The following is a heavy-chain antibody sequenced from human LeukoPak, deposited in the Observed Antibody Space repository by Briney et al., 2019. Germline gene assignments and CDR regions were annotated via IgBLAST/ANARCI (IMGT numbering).Heavy chain of an antibody. Sequence: LETLSLTCAVYGGSFSDYYWSWIRQPPGKGLEWIGEINYSGSTNYNPSLKSRVTISVDTSKNQFSLKLSSVTAADTAVYYCARGRTGITMVRGVIQKSLYYFDYWGQGTLVTVSS. CDR2: INYSGST. CDR1: GGSFSDYY. J-gene: IGHJ4*02. CDR3: ARGRTGITMVRGVIQKSLYYFDY. D-gene: IGHD3-10*01. V-gene: IGHV4-34*01.